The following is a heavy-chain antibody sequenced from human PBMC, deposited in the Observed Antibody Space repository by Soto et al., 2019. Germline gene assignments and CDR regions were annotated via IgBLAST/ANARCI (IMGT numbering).Heavy chain of an antibody. CDR1: GFILSSYS. J-gene: IGHJ4*02. D-gene: IGHD2-2*01. Sequence: QVQLVESGGGVVQPGASLRLSCAASGFILSSYSIHWVRQAPGKGLEWVAVIAYDGNTQYYGDSVTGRFFVSRDNYKNTLYLQLNSLRGEDTAVYYCAKVSRPARISAPACDFWGQGTLVPVSS. CDR2: IAYDGNTQ. CDR3: AKVSRPARISAPACDF. V-gene: IGHV3-30-3*01.